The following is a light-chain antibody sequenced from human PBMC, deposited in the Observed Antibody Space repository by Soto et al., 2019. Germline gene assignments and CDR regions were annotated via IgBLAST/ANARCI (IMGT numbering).Light chain of an antibody. CDR3: SSYTSSSTVV. Sequence: QSALTQPASVFGSPGQSITISCTGTSSDVGGYNYVSWYQQHPGKAPKLMIYDVSNRPSGVSNRFSGSKSGNTASLTISGLQAEGEADYYCSSYTSSSTVVFGGGTKLTVL. V-gene: IGLV2-14*01. CDR2: DVS. CDR1: SSDVGGYNY. J-gene: IGLJ2*01.